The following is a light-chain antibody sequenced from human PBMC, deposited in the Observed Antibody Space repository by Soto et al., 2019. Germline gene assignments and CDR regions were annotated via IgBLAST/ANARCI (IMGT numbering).Light chain of an antibody. J-gene: IGKJ5*01. V-gene: IGKV1-12*01. CDR3: QQAASFPIT. Sequence: DIQMTQSPSSVSAFVGHTVTLTCRASQAISSSLAWYQQKPGKAPNLLMFDASSLQSGVPSRFSGSGSGTDFTLTISGLQPEDFGTYYCQQAASFPITFGQGTRLDI. CDR1: QAISSS. CDR2: DAS.